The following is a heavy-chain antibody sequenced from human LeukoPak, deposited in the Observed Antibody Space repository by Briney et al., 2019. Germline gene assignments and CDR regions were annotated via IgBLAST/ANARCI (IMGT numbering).Heavy chain of an antibody. V-gene: IGHV1-18*01. CDR3: ARAPFDIAVAIDY. CDR1: GYTFTGYG. Sequence: ASVKVSCKASGYTFTGYGITWVRQAPGQGLEWMGWISAYNGDTNYAQNLQGRVTMTTDTSTSTAYMELRSLRSDDTAVYYCARAPFDIAVAIDYWGQGTLVTVSS. D-gene: IGHD6-19*01. J-gene: IGHJ4*02. CDR2: ISAYNGDT.